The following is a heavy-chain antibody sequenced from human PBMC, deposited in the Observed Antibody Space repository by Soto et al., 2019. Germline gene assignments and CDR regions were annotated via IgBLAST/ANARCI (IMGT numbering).Heavy chain of an antibody. D-gene: IGHD4-17*01. CDR1: GGSISSGNYY. V-gene: IGHV4-30-4*01. CDR2: ISYSGTT. Sequence: SETLSLTCAVPGGSISSGNYYWSWIRQPPGKGLEWIGFISYSGTTHYSASLRSRVSISVDTSKNQFSLDLSSVTAADTAVYYCATMGTPVTGLYYFDYWGQGTLVTVSS. CDR3: ATMGTPVTGLYYFDY. J-gene: IGHJ4*02.